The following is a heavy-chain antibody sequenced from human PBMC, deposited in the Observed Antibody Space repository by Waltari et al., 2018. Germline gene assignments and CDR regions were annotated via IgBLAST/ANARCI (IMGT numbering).Heavy chain of an antibody. Sequence: EVQLVESGGGLVQPGGSLRLSCAASGFTFSSYWMSWVRQAPGKGLEWVANIKQDGSEKYDVDSVKGRFTISRDNAKNSLYLQRNSLRAEDTAVYYCARNYGDYRPYWYFDLWGRGTLVTVSS. J-gene: IGHJ2*01. D-gene: IGHD4-17*01. CDR1: GFTFSSYW. CDR2: IKQDGSEK. CDR3: ARNYGDYRPYWYFDL. V-gene: IGHV3-7*03.